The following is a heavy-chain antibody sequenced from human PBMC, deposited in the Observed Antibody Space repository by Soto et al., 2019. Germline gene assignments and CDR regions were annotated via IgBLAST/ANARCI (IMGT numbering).Heavy chain of an antibody. CDR1: GFTFSSYS. D-gene: IGHD5-12*01. CDR2: ISSSSNII. V-gene: IGHV3-48*01. CDR3: ARDREGDGYNFDY. J-gene: IGHJ4*02. Sequence: EVPLVESGGGLVQPGGSLRLSCAASGFTFSSYSMNWVRQAPGKGLEWVSYISSSSNIIHYADSVKGRFTISRDNAKNSLYLHMNSLRAEDTAVYYCARDREGDGYNFDYWGQGTLVTVSS.